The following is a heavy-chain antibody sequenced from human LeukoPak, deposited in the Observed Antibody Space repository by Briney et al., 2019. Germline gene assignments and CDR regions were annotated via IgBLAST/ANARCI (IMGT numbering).Heavy chain of an antibody. D-gene: IGHD1-26*01. J-gene: IGHJ3*02. CDR3: ARARSYYYAFDI. V-gene: IGHV3-21*04. CDR2: ISSSSSYI. Sequence: SGGSLRLSCAASGFTFSSYSMNWVRQAPGKGLEWVSSISSSSSYIYYADSVKGRFTISRDNAKNSLYLQMNSLRAEDTAVYYCARARSYYYAFDIWGQGTMVTVSP. CDR1: GFTFSSYS.